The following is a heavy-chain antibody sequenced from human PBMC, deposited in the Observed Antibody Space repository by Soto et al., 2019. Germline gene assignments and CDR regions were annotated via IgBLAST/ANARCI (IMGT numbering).Heavy chain of an antibody. Sequence: QVQLQESGPGLMKPSQTLSLTCTVSGASIGRGGYYWTWIRQHPGKALEWVGHIHFSGETNYNPSLMGRLTMSIDTSTNQFSLNLAAVTAADTAMYYCARDQGGDLDYWGQGTLVTVSS. V-gene: IGHV4-31*03. CDR1: GASIGRGGYY. J-gene: IGHJ4*02. D-gene: IGHD2-21*01. CDR2: IHFSGET. CDR3: ARDQGGDLDY.